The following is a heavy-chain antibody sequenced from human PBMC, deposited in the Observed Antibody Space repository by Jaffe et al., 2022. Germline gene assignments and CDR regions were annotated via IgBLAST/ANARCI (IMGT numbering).Heavy chain of an antibody. CDR2: IYYSGST. J-gene: IGHJ5*02. CDR3: ARQWGGGPNWFDP. V-gene: IGHV4-39*01. D-gene: IGHD3-10*01. Sequence: QLQLQESGPGLVKPSETLSLTCTVSGGSISSSSYYWGWIRQPPGKGLEWIGSIYYSGSTYYNPSLKSRVTISVDTSKNQFSLKLSSVTAADTAVYYCARQWGGGPNWFDPWGQGTLVTVSS. CDR1: GGSISSSSYY.